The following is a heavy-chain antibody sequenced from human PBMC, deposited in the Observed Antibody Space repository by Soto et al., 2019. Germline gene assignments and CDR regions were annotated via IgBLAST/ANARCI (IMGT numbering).Heavy chain of an antibody. CDR2: IFWDDDK. V-gene: IGHV2-5*02. Sequence: ETGPTLVTPTQTLTLTCTFPGFSLSTRGVGVGWIRQPPGKALEWLGIIFWDDDKRYRPSLKRRVSITKDTSKNQLVLTMTNMDPVDTATYYCAHLAWKEMWPRAPVVNWGQGTPVTSPQ. CDR3: AHLAWKEMWPRAPVVN. J-gene: IGHJ4*02. CDR1: GFSLSTRGVG. D-gene: IGHD1-1*01.